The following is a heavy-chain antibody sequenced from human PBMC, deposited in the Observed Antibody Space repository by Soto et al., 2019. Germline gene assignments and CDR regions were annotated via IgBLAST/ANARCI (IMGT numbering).Heavy chain of an antibody. V-gene: IGHV5-51*01. J-gene: IGHJ2*01. Sequence: EVQLVQSGAEVQKPGESLKISCKGSGYSFTSYWIGWVRQMPGKGLEWMGIIYPGDSDTRYSPSFQGQVTISADKSISTAYLQWSSLKASDTAMYYCARHRKYYDFWSGYRYWYFDLWGRGTLVTVSS. CDR1: GYSFTSYW. D-gene: IGHD3-3*01. CDR3: ARHRKYYDFWSGYRYWYFDL. CDR2: IYPGDSDT.